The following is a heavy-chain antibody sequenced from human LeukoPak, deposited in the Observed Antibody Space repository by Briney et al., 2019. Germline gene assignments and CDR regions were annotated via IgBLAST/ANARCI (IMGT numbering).Heavy chain of an antibody. CDR2: IKLDGSEK. Sequence: GGSLRLSCAASGFTFSNYWMSWVRQAPGKGLEWVANIKLDGSEKYYVDSVKGRFTISRDNAKSSLYLQMNSLRAEDTAVYYCARDEVLRAFDIWGQGTMVTVSS. V-gene: IGHV3-7*01. D-gene: IGHD4/OR15-4a*01. CDR3: ARDEVLRAFDI. CDR1: GFTFSNYW. J-gene: IGHJ3*02.